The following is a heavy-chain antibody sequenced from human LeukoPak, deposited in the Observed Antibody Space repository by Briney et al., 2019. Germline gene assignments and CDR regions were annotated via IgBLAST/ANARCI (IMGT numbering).Heavy chain of an antibody. CDR1: GFTFSSYG. CDR3: AKVARGYSGYEPFDY. Sequence: GGSLRLSCAAPGFTFSSYGMHWVRQAPGKGLEWVAVISYDGSNKYYADSVKGRFTISRDNSKNTLYLQMNSLRAEDTAVYYCAKVARGYSGYEPFDYWGQGTLVTVSS. J-gene: IGHJ4*02. D-gene: IGHD5-12*01. CDR2: ISYDGSNK. V-gene: IGHV3-30*18.